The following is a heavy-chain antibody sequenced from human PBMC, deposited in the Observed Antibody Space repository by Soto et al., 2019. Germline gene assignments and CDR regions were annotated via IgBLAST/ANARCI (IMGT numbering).Heavy chain of an antibody. D-gene: IGHD3-16*02. CDR1: GFTFSSFG. J-gene: IGHJ4*02. CDR2: IWFDGSYE. Sequence: GGSLRLSCAASGFTFSSFGIHWVRQAPGKGLEWVAVIWFDGSYEYYADSVKGRFTVSRDNSKNTLYLQMNSLRAEDTAVYYCARDTYRYSSAALDNWGQGTLVTVSS. V-gene: IGHV3-33*01. CDR3: ARDTYRYSSAALDN.